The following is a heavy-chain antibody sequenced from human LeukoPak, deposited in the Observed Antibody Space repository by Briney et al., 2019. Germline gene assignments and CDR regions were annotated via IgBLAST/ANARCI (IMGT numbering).Heavy chain of an antibody. Sequence: GGSLRLSCAASGFTFSGHWMSWVRQAPAKGLEWVAHMNGDGSQIYYMDFVKGRFTISRDNARNSLYLQMNGLRAEDTAVYYCVAWGNSGNSWGQGTMVIVSS. CDR1: GFTFSGHW. D-gene: IGHD1-26*01. J-gene: IGHJ3*01. CDR3: VAWGNSGNS. CDR2: MNGDGSQI. V-gene: IGHV3-7*01.